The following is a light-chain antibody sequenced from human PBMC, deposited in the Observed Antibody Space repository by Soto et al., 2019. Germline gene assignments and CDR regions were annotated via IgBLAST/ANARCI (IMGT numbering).Light chain of an antibody. CDR2: GAS. J-gene: IGKJ2*01. V-gene: IGKV3-20*01. CDR1: QSVSSSY. Sequence: EIVLTQSPGTLSLSPGQRATLSCRASQSVSSSYLAWYQQKPGQAPRLLIYGASSRATGIPDRFSGRGSGTDFTLTISSLEPEDFAVYYCLQYGSSPYTFGQGTKLEIK. CDR3: LQYGSSPYT.